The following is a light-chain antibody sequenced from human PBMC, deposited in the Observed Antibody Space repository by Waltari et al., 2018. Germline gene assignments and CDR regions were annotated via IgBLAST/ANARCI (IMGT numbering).Light chain of an antibody. CDR2: RVS. V-gene: IGKV2-30*02. J-gene: IGKJ1*01. CDR3: MQGTHWPWT. Sequence: DVVMTQSPLSLPVTLGQPASISCRSSQSLVHSHGNTYLNWFQQRPGQSPRRLLYRVSNRDSGVPDRFSGSGSGTDFTLKITRVEAEDVGVYYCMQGTHWPWTFGQGTKVEI. CDR1: QSLVHSHGNTY.